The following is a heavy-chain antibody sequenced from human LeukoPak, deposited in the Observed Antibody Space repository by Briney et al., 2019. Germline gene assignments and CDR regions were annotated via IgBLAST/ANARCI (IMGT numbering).Heavy chain of an antibody. D-gene: IGHD3-22*01. CDR3: ARGTPTVSESSGYCFRYFDY. J-gene: IGHJ4*02. Sequence: SETLSLTCAVSGGSISSGRYSWSWIRQPPGKGLEWIGYIYDGGNTYYNPSLNSRVTISEDRSKNQFSLKLSSVTAADTAVYYYARGTPTVSESSGYCFRYFDYWGQGTLVTVSS. CDR1: GGSISSGRYS. V-gene: IGHV4-30-2*01. CDR2: IYDGGNT.